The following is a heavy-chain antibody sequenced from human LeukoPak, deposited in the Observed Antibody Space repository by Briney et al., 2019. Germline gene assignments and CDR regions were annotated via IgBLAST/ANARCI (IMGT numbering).Heavy chain of an antibody. Sequence: GGSLRLSCAASGFTFSSYSMNWVRQAPGKGLEWVSYISSSSSTIYYADSVKGRFTISRDNAKNSLYLQMNSLRAEDTAVYYCASDYRVLDYYYMDVWGKGTTVTVSS. D-gene: IGHD2-15*01. J-gene: IGHJ6*03. CDR3: ASDYRVLDYYYMDV. CDR2: ISSSSSTI. V-gene: IGHV3-48*04. CDR1: GFTFSSYS.